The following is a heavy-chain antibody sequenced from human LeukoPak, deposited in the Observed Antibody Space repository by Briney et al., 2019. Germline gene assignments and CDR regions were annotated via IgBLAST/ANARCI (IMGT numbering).Heavy chain of an antibody. J-gene: IGHJ4*02. CDR1: GGSISSSSYY. D-gene: IGHD3-10*01. V-gene: IGHV4-39*07. Sequence: SETLSLTCTVSGGSISSSSYYWGWIRQPPGKGLEWIGSIYYSGSTNYNPSLKSRVTISVDTSKNQFSLKLSSVTAADTAVYYCARGGIRRRDYFDYWGQGTLVTVSS. CDR2: IYYSGST. CDR3: ARGGIRRRDYFDY.